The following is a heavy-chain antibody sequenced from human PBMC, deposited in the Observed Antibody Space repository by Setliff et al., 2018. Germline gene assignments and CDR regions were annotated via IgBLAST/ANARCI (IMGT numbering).Heavy chain of an antibody. V-gene: IGHV4-30-4*08. CDR1: GGSGDYY. Sequence: SCTVSGGSGDYYWSWIRQPPGKGLEWIGYISNSGSTYYKSSLKSRLTISIDTSKSQFSLKLGSVTAADTAMYYCARTPAAGTGDAFDIWGQGTMVTVSS. CDR2: ISNSGST. J-gene: IGHJ3*02. CDR3: ARTPAAGTGDAFDI. D-gene: IGHD6-13*01.